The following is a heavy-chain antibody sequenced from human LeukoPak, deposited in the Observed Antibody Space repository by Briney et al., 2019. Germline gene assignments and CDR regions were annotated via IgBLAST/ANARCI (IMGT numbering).Heavy chain of an antibody. CDR1: GFTFSSYW. Sequence: GGSLRLSCAASGFTFSSYWMSWVRQAPGKGLEWVANIKQDGSEKYYVDSVKGRFTISRDNAKNSLYLQMNSLRAEDTAVYYCARVRSESSSWYGPFDTWGQGTLVTVSS. J-gene: IGHJ5*02. D-gene: IGHD6-13*01. CDR3: ARVRSESSSWYGPFDT. CDR2: IKQDGSEK. V-gene: IGHV3-7*01.